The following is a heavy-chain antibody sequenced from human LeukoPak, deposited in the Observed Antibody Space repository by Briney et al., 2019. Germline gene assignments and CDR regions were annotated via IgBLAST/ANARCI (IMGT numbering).Heavy chain of an antibody. D-gene: IGHD3-3*01. J-gene: IGHJ5*02. Sequence: GGSLRLSCAASGFTFSSYAMSWVRQAPGKGLEWVSAISGSGGSTYYADSVEGRFTISRDNSKNTLYLQMNSLRAEDTAVYYCAKDPPRGYDFWSGYADPNWFDPWGQGTLVTVSS. V-gene: IGHV3-23*01. CDR1: GFTFSSYA. CDR3: AKDPPRGYDFWSGYADPNWFDP. CDR2: ISGSGGST.